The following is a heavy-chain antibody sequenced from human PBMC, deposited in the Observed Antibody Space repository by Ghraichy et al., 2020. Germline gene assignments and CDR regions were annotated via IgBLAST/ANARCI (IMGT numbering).Heavy chain of an antibody. Sequence: GGSLRLSCAASGFTFSSYGMHWVRQAPGKGLEWVAVISYDGSNKYYADSVKGRFTISRDNSKNTLYLQMNSLRAEDTAVYYCAKEATAMVRRVFDYWGQGTLVTVSS. V-gene: IGHV3-30*18. CDR2: ISYDGSNK. CDR1: GFTFSSYG. D-gene: IGHD5-18*01. J-gene: IGHJ4*02. CDR3: AKEATAMVRRVFDY.